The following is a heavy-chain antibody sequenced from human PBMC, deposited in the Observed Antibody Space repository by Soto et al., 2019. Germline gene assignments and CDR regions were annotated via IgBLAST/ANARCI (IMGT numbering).Heavy chain of an antibody. CDR3: AKDRRDGDFMHILVVDF. J-gene: IGHJ4*02. D-gene: IGHD2-15*01. CDR2: MSYDETKK. Sequence: QVQLVESGGGVVQPGGSLRLSCETSGFSLSSYAMHWVRQAPGKGLEWVALMSYDETKKYYADSVKGRFTISRDTSKNTLFLKMNNLRVEDTAVYYCAKDRRDGDFMHILVVDFWGQGALVTVSS. V-gene: IGHV3-30*18. CDR1: GFSLSSYA.